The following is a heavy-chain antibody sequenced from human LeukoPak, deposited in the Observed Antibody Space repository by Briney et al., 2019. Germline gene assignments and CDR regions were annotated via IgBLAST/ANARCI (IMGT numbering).Heavy chain of an antibody. CDR3: ARGLASGYPPIPFDY. D-gene: IGHD3-3*01. CDR1: GFSFSNYA. Sequence: GSLRLSCAASGFSFSNYAMSWIRQSPGKGLEWIGEITYDGRTKYNPSLRSRVSISVDTSKIQFSLNLTSVTAADTAIYYCARGLASGYPPIPFDYWGQGTQVTVSS. CDR2: ITYDGRT. V-gene: IGHV4-34*01. J-gene: IGHJ4*02.